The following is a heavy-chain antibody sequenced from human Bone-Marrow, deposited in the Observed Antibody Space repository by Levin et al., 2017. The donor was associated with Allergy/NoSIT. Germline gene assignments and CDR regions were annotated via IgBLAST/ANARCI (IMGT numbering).Heavy chain of an antibody. J-gene: IGHJ4*02. Sequence: GGSLRLSCQGSGYSFTNYWISWVRQMPGKGLEWMGRIDPSDSYTNYSPSFEGHVTMSTDKSINTAYLQWSSPKAPATAMYYCARHAGGGSSGWYGRDLDFWGQGTLVTVSS. CDR1: GYSFTNYW. D-gene: IGHD6-19*01. V-gene: IGHV5-10-1*01. CDR2: IDPSDSYT. CDR3: ARHAGGGSSGWYGRDLDF.